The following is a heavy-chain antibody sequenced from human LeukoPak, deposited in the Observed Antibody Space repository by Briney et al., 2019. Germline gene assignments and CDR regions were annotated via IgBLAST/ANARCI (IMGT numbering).Heavy chain of an antibody. V-gene: IGHV1-69*06. CDR2: IIPMFGTA. CDR3: ASSVGYSYGPNYYYYYMDV. Sequence: SVKVCCKASGGTFSSYAISWVRQAPGQGLEWMGGIIPMFGTANYAQKFQGRVTITADKSTSTAYMELSSLRSEDTAVYYCASSVGYSYGPNYYYYYMDVWGKGTTVTVSS. J-gene: IGHJ6*03. D-gene: IGHD5-18*01. CDR1: GGTFSSYA.